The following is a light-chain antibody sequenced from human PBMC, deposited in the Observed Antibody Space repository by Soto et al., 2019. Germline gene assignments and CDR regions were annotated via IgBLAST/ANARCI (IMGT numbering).Light chain of an antibody. CDR1: QSVSSSY. CDR3: QQYGSSPIT. Sequence: EIIFTHSPATLSLSPGERATLSCGVSQSVSSSYVAWYQHRPGLAPRLLIHDASSRATGIPDRFSGTKSGTDFTLTISRLEPEDFAVYYCQQYGSSPITFGQGTRLEI. CDR2: DAS. J-gene: IGKJ5*01. V-gene: IGKV3D-20*01.